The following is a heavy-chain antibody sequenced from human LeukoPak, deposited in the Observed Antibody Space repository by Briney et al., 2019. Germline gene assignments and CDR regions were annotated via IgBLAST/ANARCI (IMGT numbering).Heavy chain of an antibody. V-gene: IGHV4-39*01. J-gene: IGHJ5*02. D-gene: IGHD5-18*01. CDR3: TRRDSPTKWFDP. CDR1: GGSITTSFY. Sequence: PSETLSLTCSVSGGSITTSFYCNWIRPPPRQGLEWIGSTHYSGSNSYNPSLSSRVSMSVDTSRHQCFLRLTSVTAADTAVYYCTRRDSPTKWFDPWGQGTLVTVSS. CDR2: THYSGSN.